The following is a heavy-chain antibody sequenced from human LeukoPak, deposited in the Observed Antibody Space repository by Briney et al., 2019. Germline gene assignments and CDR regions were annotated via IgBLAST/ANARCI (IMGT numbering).Heavy chain of an antibody. V-gene: IGHV4-39*01. CDR3: AKSGSYHPSFQH. D-gene: IGHD1-26*01. Sequence: SETLSLTCTVSGGSISSSSYYWGWIRQPPGKGLEWIGSIYYSGSTYYNPSLKSRVTISVDTSKNQFSLKLSSVTAADTAVYYCAKSGSYHPSFQHWGQGTLVTVSS. CDR1: GGSISSSSYY. CDR2: IYYSGST. J-gene: IGHJ1*01.